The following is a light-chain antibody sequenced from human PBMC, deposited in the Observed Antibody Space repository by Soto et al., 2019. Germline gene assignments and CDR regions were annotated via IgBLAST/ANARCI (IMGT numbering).Light chain of an antibody. CDR2: DAS. CDR3: QQRSNWRALT. V-gene: IGKV3-11*01. Sequence: EIVLTQSPATLSLSPGERATLSCRASQSVSSYLAWYQQKPGQAPRLLIYDASNRATGIPARFSGSGSGTDFTLNISSLEPEDFAVYYCQQRSNWRALTFGGGTKVEIK. J-gene: IGKJ4*01. CDR1: QSVSSY.